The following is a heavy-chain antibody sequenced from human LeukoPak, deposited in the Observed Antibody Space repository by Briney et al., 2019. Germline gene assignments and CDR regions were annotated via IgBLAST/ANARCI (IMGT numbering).Heavy chain of an antibody. J-gene: IGHJ4*02. CDR1: GFTFSSHW. CDR3: AREGRVSGYDFDS. CDR2: IKQDGSEK. D-gene: IGHD5-12*01. V-gene: IGHV3-7*01. Sequence: GGSLRLSCAASGFTFSSHWMSWVRQAPGKGLEWVANIKQDGSEKYYVDSVKGRFTISRDNAKNSLYLQMNSLGVEDTAVYYCAREGRVSGYDFDSWGQGTLVTVSS.